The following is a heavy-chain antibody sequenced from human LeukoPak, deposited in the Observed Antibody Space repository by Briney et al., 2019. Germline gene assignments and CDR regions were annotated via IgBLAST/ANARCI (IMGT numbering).Heavy chain of an antibody. CDR2: IHYSGSS. V-gene: IGHV4-59*08. CDR3: ALAPNLNWFDF. D-gene: IGHD2-8*01. CDR1: GDSTSNFY. Sequence: SETLSLTCSVSGDSTSNFYWNWIRQSPGKGLEWIGNIHYSGSSNYNPSLKSRVTISIDTSRRQFFLKLSSVTAADTAVYYCALAPNLNWFDFWGQGTLVTVSS. J-gene: IGHJ5*01.